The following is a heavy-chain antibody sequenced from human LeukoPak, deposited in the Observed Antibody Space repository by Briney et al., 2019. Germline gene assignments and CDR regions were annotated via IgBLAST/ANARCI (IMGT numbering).Heavy chain of an antibody. J-gene: IGHJ4*02. V-gene: IGHV3-48*03. D-gene: IGHD5/OR15-5a*01. CDR3: ARVSPNYFDS. Sequence: PAGTLTLTCTASGFTFSNYAMNWVRQAPGKGLEWVSYISSSGGTIYYADSVKGRFTISRNNANHSLYLQINILRAEYMGVNYCARVSPNYFDSWGQGTLVTVSS. CDR1: GFTFSNYA. CDR2: ISSSGGTI.